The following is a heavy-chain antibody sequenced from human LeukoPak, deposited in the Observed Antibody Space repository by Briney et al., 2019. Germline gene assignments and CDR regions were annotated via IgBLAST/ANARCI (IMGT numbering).Heavy chain of an antibody. CDR3: ARGKESPDYGDYLDY. CDR2: IYHSGST. CDR1: GGSISSGGYS. V-gene: IGHV4-30-2*01. D-gene: IGHD4-17*01. Sequence: SQTLSLTCAVSGGSISSGGYSWSWIRQPPGKGLEWIGYIYHSGSTYYNPSLKSRVTISVDRSKNQFSLKLSSVTAADTAVYYCARGKESPDYGDYLDYWGQGTLVTVSS. J-gene: IGHJ4*02.